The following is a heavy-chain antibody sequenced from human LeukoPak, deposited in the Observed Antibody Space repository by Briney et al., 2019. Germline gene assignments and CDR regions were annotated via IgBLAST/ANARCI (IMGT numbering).Heavy chain of an antibody. J-gene: IGHJ4*02. CDR3: ARRIEVAGHYFDY. V-gene: IGHV4-39*01. CDR2: IYYSGST. D-gene: IGHD6-19*01. Sequence: SETLSLTCTVSGGSISSSSYYWDWIRQPPGKGLEWIGSIYYSGSTYYNRSLKSRVTISVDTSKNQFSLKLSSVTAADTAVYYCARRIEVAGHYFDYWGQGTLVTVSS. CDR1: GGSISSSSYY.